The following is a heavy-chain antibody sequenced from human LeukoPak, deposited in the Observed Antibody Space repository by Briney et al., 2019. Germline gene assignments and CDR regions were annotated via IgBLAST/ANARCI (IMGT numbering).Heavy chain of an antibody. Sequence: GGSLRLSCAASGFTFSSYAMSWVRQAPGKGLEWVSVIYSGGSTYYADSVKGRFTISRDNSKNTLYLQMNSLRAEDTAVYYCARLGGYYDSSGYSGADYFDYWGQGTLVTVSS. J-gene: IGHJ4*02. CDR2: IYSGGST. D-gene: IGHD3-22*01. CDR3: ARLGGYYDSSGYSGADYFDY. CDR1: GFTFSSYA. V-gene: IGHV3-53*01.